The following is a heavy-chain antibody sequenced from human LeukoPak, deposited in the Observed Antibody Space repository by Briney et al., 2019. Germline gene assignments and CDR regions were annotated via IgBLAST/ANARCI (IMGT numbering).Heavy chain of an antibody. CDR2: ISWNSGSI. J-gene: IGHJ3*02. V-gene: IGHV3-9*03. CDR1: GFTFDDYA. D-gene: IGHD6-19*01. CDR3: SRGSGWYIGDAFDI. Sequence: GRSLRLSCAASGFTFDDYAMHWVRHAPGKGLEWVSGISWNSGSIGYADSVKGRFTISRDNAKNSLYLQMNSLRAEDMALYYCSRGSGWYIGDAFDIWGQGTMVTVSS.